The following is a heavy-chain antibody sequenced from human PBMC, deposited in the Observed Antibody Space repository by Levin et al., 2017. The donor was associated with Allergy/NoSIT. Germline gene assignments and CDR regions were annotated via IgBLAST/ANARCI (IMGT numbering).Heavy chain of an antibody. CDR3: ARDFRGKYFSGQGEIDY. CDR1: GFTFSDYD. D-gene: IGHD1-26*01. Sequence: GGSLRLSCAASGFTFSDYDMNWVRQAPGKGLEWVSYISSGSGYIYYADSVKGRFTISRDNAKNSLYLQMNSLRAEDTAMYYCARDFRGKYFSGQGEIDYWGQGTLVTVSS. V-gene: IGHV3-21*01. J-gene: IGHJ4*02. CDR2: ISSGSGYI.